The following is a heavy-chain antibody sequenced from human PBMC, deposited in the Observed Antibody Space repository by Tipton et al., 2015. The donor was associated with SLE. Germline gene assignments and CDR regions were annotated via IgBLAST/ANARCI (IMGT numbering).Heavy chain of an antibody. CDR2: IFHSGST. V-gene: IGHV4-38-2*01. CDR1: GYSIRGGYY. Sequence: TLSLTCAVSGYSIRGGYYWGWIRQPPGKGLGWIGSIFHSGSTYYNPSLKSRVTISVDTSKNQFSLKLSSVTAADTAVYYCAGGGFDYWGQGTLVTVSS. D-gene: IGHD2-15*01. CDR3: AGGGFDY. J-gene: IGHJ4*02.